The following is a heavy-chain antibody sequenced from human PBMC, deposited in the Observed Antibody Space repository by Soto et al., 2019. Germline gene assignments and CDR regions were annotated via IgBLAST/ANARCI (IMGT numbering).Heavy chain of an antibody. V-gene: IGHV4-30-4*01. CDR1: GGSIDSYY. Sequence: SETLSLTCTVFGGSIDSYYWSWIRQPPGKGLEWIGYIYYSGSTYYNPSLKSRVTISIDTSRNQFSLKLRSVTAADTAVYYCARSPYSSSSLDWFDPWGQGMLVTVSS. CDR3: ARSPYSSSSLDWFDP. J-gene: IGHJ5*02. CDR2: IYYSGST. D-gene: IGHD6-6*01.